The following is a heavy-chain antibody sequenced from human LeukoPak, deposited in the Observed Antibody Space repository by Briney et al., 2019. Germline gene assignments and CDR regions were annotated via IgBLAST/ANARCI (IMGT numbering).Heavy chain of an antibody. CDR2: MNPNSGNT. J-gene: IGHJ4*02. D-gene: IGHD2-8*01. Sequence: ASVKVSCKASVYTFTSYDINWVRQATGQGLEWMGWMNPNSGNTGYAQKFQGRVTMTRNTSISTAYMELSSLRSEDTAVYYCARGYCTNGVCYLVFDYWGQGTLVTVSS. CDR1: VYTFTSYD. V-gene: IGHV1-8*01. CDR3: ARGYCTNGVCYLVFDY.